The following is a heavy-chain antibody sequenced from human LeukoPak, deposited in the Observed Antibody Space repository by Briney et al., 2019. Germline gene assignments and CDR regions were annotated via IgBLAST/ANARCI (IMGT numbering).Heavy chain of an antibody. CDR1: GGSISSSSYY. V-gene: IGHV4-39*07. D-gene: IGHD1-14*01. J-gene: IGHJ4*02. Sequence: SETLSLTRTVSGGSISSSSYYWGWIRQPPGKGLEWIGSIYYSGSTYYNPSLKSRVTISVDTSKNQFSLKLSSVTAADTAVYYCARDPSRPGGIFDYWGQGTLVTVSS. CDR3: ARDPSRPGGIFDY. CDR2: IYYSGST.